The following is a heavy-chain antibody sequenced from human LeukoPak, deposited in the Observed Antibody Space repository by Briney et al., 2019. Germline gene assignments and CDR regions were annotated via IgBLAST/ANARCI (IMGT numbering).Heavy chain of an antibody. D-gene: IGHD6-6*01. V-gene: IGHV4-59*01. CDR1: GGSISSYY. J-gene: IGHJ4*02. Sequence: SETLSLTCTVSGGSISSYYWSWIRQPPGKGLEWIGYIYYSGSTNYNPSLKSRVTISVDTSKNQFSLKLSSVTAADTAAYYCATSIAARQESPLQLWGQGTLVTVSS. CDR2: IYYSGST. CDR3: ATSIAARQESPLQL.